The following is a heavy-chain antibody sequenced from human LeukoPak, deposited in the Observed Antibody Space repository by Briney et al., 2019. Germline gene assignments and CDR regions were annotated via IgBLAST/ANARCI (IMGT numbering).Heavy chain of an antibody. Sequence: GGSLRLSCATSGFTFDRYTIHWVRQAPGKGLEWVSLAGWAGGATYYSDSVRGRFTISRDSGKNSVYLQMNSLTTDDTAFYFCAKELDTMFFDYWGQGALVTVSS. V-gene: IGHV3-43*01. CDR3: AKELDTMFFDY. CDR1: GFTFDRYT. D-gene: IGHD3-10*02. J-gene: IGHJ4*02. CDR2: AGWAGGAT.